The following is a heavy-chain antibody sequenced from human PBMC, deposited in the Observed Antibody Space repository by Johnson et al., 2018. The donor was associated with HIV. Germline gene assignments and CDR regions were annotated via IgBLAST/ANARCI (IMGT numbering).Heavy chain of an antibody. V-gene: IGHV3-23*04. CDR2: ISGSGGST. Sequence: VQLVESGGGVVRPGGSLRLSCAASGFTFSIYAMIWVRQAPGKGLEWVSAISGSGGSTYYADSVKGRFTISRDNSKNTLYLQMNSLRAEDTAVYYCAKGGSAVAVAFDIWGQGTMVTVSS. CDR1: GFTFSIYA. CDR3: AKGGSAVAVAFDI. J-gene: IGHJ3*02. D-gene: IGHD6-19*01.